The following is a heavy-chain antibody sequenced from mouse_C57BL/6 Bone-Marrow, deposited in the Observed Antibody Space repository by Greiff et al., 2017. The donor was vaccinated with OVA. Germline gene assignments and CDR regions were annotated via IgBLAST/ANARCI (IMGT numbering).Heavy chain of an antibody. V-gene: IGHV1-55*01. CDR1: GYTFTSYW. J-gene: IGHJ3*01. CDR2: IYPGSGTT. Sequence: VQLQQPGAELVKPGASVKMSCKASGYTFTSYWITWVKQRPGQGLEWIGDIYPGSGTTNYNEKFKSKATLTVDQSSSTAYMQLSSLTSEDSAVYYCGRRAAQVRFAYWGQGTLVTVSA. CDR3: GRRAAQVRFAY. D-gene: IGHD3-2*02.